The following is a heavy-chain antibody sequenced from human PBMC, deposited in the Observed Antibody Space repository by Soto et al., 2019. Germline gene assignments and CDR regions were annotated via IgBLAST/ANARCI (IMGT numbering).Heavy chain of an antibody. V-gene: IGHV3-74*01. CDR1: GFTFGNSW. J-gene: IGHJ5*02. Sequence: GGSLRLSCAASGFTFGNSWMHWVRQAPGKGLEWVSRMNSDGSTTNYADSVKGRFTVSRDNAKYTLYLQMNSLRAEDTAVYYCATAEVDHWGPGTLVTVSS. CDR2: MNSDGSTT. CDR3: ATAEVDH.